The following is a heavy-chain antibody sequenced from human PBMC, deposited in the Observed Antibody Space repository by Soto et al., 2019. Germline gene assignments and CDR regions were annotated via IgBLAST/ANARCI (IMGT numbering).Heavy chain of an antibody. CDR1: VFTFSSYA. V-gene: IGHV3-23*01. CDR2: ISDTGCST. J-gene: IGHJ5*02. Sequence: GSLRLSCAASVFTFSSYAVSWVRQGPGKGLEWVSAISDTGCSTYYADSVKGRFTISRDNSKNTLYLQMISPRAADTAVYYCSKPGGGGVTVMTSWFDPWGQGTLVTVSS. CDR3: SKPGGGGVTVMTSWFDP. D-gene: IGHD3-16*02.